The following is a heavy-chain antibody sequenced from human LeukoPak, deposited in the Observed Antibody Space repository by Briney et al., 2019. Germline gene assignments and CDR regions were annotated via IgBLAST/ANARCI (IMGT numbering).Heavy chain of an antibody. V-gene: IGHV4-34*01. D-gene: IGHD3-22*01. J-gene: IGHJ4*02. CDR3: ARVVVDYYDSSGYYYAVDY. CDR1: GGSFSGYY. CDR2: INHSGST. Sequence: SETLSLTCAVYGGSFSGYYWSWIRQPPGKGLEWIGEINHSGSTNYNPSLKSRVTISVDTSKNQFSLKLSSVTAADTAVYYCARVVVDYYDSSGYYYAVDYWGQGTLVTVSS.